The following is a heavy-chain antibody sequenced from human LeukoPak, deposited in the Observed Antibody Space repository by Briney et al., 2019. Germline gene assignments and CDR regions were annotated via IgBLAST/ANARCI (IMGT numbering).Heavy chain of an antibody. J-gene: IGHJ5*02. CDR2: IYYSGST. D-gene: IGHD3-16*02. Sequence: SETLSLTCTVSGGSISSSSYYWGWIRQPPGKGLEWIGSIYYSGSTYYNPSLKSRVTISVDTSKNQFSLKLSSVPAADTAVYYCARNTFGGVIDSNWFDPWGQGTLVTVSS. V-gene: IGHV4-39*07. CDR3: ARNTFGGVIDSNWFDP. CDR1: GGSISSSSYY.